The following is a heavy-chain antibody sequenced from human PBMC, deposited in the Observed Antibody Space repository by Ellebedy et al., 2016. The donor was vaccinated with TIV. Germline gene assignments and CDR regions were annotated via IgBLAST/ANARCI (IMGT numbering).Heavy chain of an antibody. CDR1: GFTFSDHY. J-gene: IGHJ6*02. D-gene: IGHD5-18*01. V-gene: IGHV3-72*01. CDR2: IRSKAYGGTT. Sequence: GESLKISCAASGFTFSDHYMDWVRQAPGKGLEWVGFIRSKAYGGTTEYAASVKGRFTISRDDSKNSLYLQMNSLRAEDTAVYYCARVSVTGMVIHYYGMDVWGQGTTVTVSS. CDR3: ARVSVTGMVIHYYGMDV.